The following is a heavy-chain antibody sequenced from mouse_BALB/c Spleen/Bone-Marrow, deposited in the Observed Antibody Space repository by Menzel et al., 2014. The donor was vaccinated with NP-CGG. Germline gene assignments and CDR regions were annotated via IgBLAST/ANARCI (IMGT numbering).Heavy chain of an antibody. V-gene: IGHV5-9-4*01. Sequence: EVNVVESGGGLVKPGGSLKLSCAASGFTFSSYAMSWVRQSPEKRLEWVAEISSGGSYTYYPDTVTGRFTISRDNAKNTLYLEMSSLRSEDTAMHYCARDRGYFDYWGQGTTLTVSS. CDR3: ARDRGYFDY. CDR1: GFTFSSYA. D-gene: IGHD3-1*01. J-gene: IGHJ2*01. CDR2: ISSGGSYT.